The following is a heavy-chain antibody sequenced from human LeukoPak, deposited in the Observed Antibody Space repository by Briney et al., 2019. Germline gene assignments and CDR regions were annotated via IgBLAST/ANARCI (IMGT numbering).Heavy chain of an antibody. Sequence: PGGSLRLSCAASGFTVSSNYMSWVCQAPGKGLEWVSVIYSGGSTYYADSVKGRFTISRDNSKNTLYLQMNSLRAEDTAVYYCAKDWFPTTVVTSSQFDYWGQGTLVTVSS. J-gene: IGHJ4*02. V-gene: IGHV3-53*01. CDR3: AKDWFPTTVVTSSQFDY. CDR1: GFTVSSNY. CDR2: IYSGGST. D-gene: IGHD4-23*01.